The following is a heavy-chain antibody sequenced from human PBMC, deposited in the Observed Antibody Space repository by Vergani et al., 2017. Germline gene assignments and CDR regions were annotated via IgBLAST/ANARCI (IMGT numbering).Heavy chain of an antibody. V-gene: IGHV3-23*01. CDR3: AKEGGYSSGWYSSDY. Sequence: EVQLLESGGGLVQPGGSLRLSCGASGFTFSSYAMTWVRQAPGKGLEWVSAISGSGGNTFYTDSVKGRFTISRDNSKDTLYLQMNSLRAEDTAVYYCAKEGGYSSGWYSSDYWGQGTLVTVSS. CDR2: ISGSGGNT. CDR1: GFTFSSYA. D-gene: IGHD6-19*01. J-gene: IGHJ4*02.